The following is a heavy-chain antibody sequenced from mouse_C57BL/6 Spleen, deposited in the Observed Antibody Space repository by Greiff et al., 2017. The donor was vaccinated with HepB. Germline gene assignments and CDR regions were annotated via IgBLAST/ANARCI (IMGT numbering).Heavy chain of an antibody. CDR3: ARPGITTVVGGTAY. J-gene: IGHJ3*01. CDR2: ISSGGSYT. Sequence: EVKLQESGGDLVKPGGSLKLSCAASGFTFSSYGMSWVRQTPDKRLEWVATISSGGSYTYYPDSVKGRFTISRDNAKNTLYLQMSSLKSEDTAMDYCARPGITTVVGGTAYWGQGTLVTVSA. V-gene: IGHV5-6*01. D-gene: IGHD1-1*01. CDR1: GFTFSSYG.